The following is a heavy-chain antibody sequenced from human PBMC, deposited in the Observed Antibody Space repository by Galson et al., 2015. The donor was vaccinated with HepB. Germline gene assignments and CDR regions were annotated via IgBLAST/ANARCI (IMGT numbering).Heavy chain of an antibody. CDR1: GDSISSGDFS. Sequence: TLSLTCAVSGDSISSGDFSWSWIRQPPGKGLEWVGYIYHSGLAYYNPSLKSRVTMSVDTSKSQFSLRLNSVTAADTAVYYCARTLLDGREAFDLWGQGTMVTVSS. J-gene: IGHJ3*01. CDR3: ARTLLDGREAFDL. V-gene: IGHV4-30-2*01. CDR2: IYHSGLA.